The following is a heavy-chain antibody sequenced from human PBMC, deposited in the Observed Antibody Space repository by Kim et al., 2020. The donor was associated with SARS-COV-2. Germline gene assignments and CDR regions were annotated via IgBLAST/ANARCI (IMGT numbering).Heavy chain of an antibody. CDR2: IIPIFGTA. V-gene: IGHV1-69*13. J-gene: IGHJ6*02. CDR1: GGTFSSYA. Sequence: SVKVSCKASGGTFSSYAISWVRQAPGQGLEWMGGIIPIFGTANYAQKFQGRVTITADESTSTAYMELSSLRSEDTAVYYCARGITMVRGVREHYYYYGMDVWGQGTTVTVSS. CDR3: ARGITMVRGVREHYYYYGMDV. D-gene: IGHD3-10*01.